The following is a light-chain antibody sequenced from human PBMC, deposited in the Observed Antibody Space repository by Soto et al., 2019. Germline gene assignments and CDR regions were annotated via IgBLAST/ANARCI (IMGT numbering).Light chain of an antibody. V-gene: IGKV1-5*01. CDR3: QHYGGMWT. CDR1: QTITNR. Sequence: DIQMTQSPSTLPASLGDRVTITCRASQTITNRLAWYQQKPGKAPKVLIYDASTLESGVPSRFTGSGSGTEFILTISSLQPDDFATYYCQHYGGMWTFGQGTKVEIK. CDR2: DAS. J-gene: IGKJ1*01.